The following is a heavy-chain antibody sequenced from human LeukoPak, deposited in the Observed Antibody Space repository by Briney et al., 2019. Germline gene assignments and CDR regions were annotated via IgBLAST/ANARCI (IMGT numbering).Heavy chain of an antibody. D-gene: IGHD6-13*01. CDR2: ISYDGSNK. CDR1: GFTLSSYA. Sequence: GGSLRLSCAASGFTLSSYAMHWVRQAPGKGLEWVAVISYDGSNKYYADSVKGRFTISRDNSKNTLYLQMNSLRAEDTAVYYCARAGELGYSSSWWYFQHWGQGTLVTVSS. CDR3: ARAGELGYSSSWWYFQH. J-gene: IGHJ1*01. V-gene: IGHV3-30*04.